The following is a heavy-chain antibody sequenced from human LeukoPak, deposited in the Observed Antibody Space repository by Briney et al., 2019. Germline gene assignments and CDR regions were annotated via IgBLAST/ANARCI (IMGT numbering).Heavy chain of an antibody. Sequence: GSLRLSRAASGFTFSDYYMSWIRQAPGKGLEWVSYISSSSSYTNYADSVKGRFTISRDNAKNSLYLQMNSLRAEDTAVYYCARGGVYDSSGYKVYWGQGTLVTVSS. J-gene: IGHJ4*02. CDR1: GFTFSDYY. D-gene: IGHD3-22*01. V-gene: IGHV3-11*06. CDR2: ISSSSSYT. CDR3: ARGGVYDSSGYKVY.